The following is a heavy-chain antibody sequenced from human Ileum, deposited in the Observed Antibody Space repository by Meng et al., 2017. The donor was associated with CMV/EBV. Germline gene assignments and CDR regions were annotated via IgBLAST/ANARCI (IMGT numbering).Heavy chain of an antibody. CDR3: ARGGTPIFGVVAQYWFDP. D-gene: IGHD3-3*01. J-gene: IGHJ5*02. Sequence: GESLKISCAASGFTLSSYNMNWVRQAPGKGLEWVSSITSASSSRYYADSVKGRFTISRDNAKNSLYLQMNSLRAEDTAVYYCARGGTPIFGVVAQYWFDPWGQGTLVTVSS. V-gene: IGHV3-21*01. CDR1: GFTLSSYN. CDR2: ITSASSSR.